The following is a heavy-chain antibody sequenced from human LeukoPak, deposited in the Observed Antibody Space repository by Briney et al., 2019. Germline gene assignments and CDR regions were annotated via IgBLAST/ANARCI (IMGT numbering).Heavy chain of an antibody. CDR3: AKDGVYDFWSAYYMDY. V-gene: IGHV3-23*01. CDR1: GFTFSSYA. CDR2: ISGSVRST. D-gene: IGHD3-3*01. J-gene: IGHJ4*02. Sequence: PGGSLTLSCAASGFTFSSYAMSWVRPPQGKGLEWDSAISGSVRSTSYADSVKGWFTISRDNSKNTLYLQMNSLRAEDTAVYYCAKDGVYDFWSAYYMDYWGQGTLVTVS.